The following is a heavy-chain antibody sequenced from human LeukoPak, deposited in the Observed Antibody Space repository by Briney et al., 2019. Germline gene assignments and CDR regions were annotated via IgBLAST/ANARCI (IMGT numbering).Heavy chain of an antibody. V-gene: IGHV3-72*01. Sequence: GGSLRLSCAASGFTFSDRDMDWVRQAPGKGLEWVGRSRNKAKSHTTEYAASVKGRFTISRDNSNNSVWLQMNSLKAEDTAVYYCALWSYYYYGLDVWGQGTTVTVSS. CDR1: GFTFSDRD. CDR2: SRNKAKSHTT. J-gene: IGHJ6*02. D-gene: IGHD5-18*01. CDR3: ALWSYYYYGLDV.